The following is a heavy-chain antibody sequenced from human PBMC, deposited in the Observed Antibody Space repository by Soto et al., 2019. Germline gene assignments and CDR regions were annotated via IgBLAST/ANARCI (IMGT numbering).Heavy chain of an antibody. CDR3: ARPLSGWYYFDY. Sequence: SETLSLTCSVSGGSISSSSYYWGWIRQPPGKGLEWIGSIYYSGSTYYNPSLKSRVTISVDTSKNQFSLKLSSVTAADTAVYYCARPLSGWYYFDYWGQGTLVTVSS. CDR1: GGSISSSSYY. V-gene: IGHV4-39*01. J-gene: IGHJ4*02. D-gene: IGHD6-19*01. CDR2: IYYSGST.